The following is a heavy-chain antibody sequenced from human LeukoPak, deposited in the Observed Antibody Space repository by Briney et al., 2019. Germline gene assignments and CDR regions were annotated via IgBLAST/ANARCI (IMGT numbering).Heavy chain of an antibody. Sequence: GGSLRLSCAASGFTFDDYGMSWVRQAPGKGLEWVSGINWNGGSTGYADSVKGRFTISRDNSKNTLYLQMNSLRAEDTAVYYCARDAAFSSGSYFFDYWGQGTLVTVSS. V-gene: IGHV3-20*04. CDR3: ARDAAFSSGSYFFDY. CDR1: GFTFDDYG. CDR2: INWNGGST. D-gene: IGHD3-10*01. J-gene: IGHJ4*02.